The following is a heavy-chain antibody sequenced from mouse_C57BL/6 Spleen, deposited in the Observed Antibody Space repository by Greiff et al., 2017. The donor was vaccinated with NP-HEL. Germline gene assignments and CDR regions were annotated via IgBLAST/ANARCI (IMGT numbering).Heavy chain of an antibody. Sequence: GGGLVQPKGSLKLSCAASGFTFNTYAMHWVRQAPGKGLEWVARIRSKSSNYATYYADSVKDRFTISRDDSQSMLYLQMNNLKTEDTAMYYCVREGVFSRSSYHYYAMDYWGQGTSVTVSS. D-gene: IGHD1-1*01. CDR1: GFTFNTYA. V-gene: IGHV10-3*01. J-gene: IGHJ4*01. CDR2: IRSKSSNYAT. CDR3: VREGVFSRSSYHYYAMDY.